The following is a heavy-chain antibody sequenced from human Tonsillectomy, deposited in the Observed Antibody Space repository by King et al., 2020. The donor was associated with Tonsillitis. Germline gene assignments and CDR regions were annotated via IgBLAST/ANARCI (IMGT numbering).Heavy chain of an antibody. Sequence: VQLVESGGGVVQPGRSLRLSCAASGFTFSTYAMHWVRQAPGKGLEWVAVIWYDGSNKYYADSVKGRFTLSRDNSKNTLDLQMNSLRVEDTAVYYCAGDQVGLGHDAFDIWGQGTMVTVSS. CDR3: AGDQVGLGHDAFDI. CDR1: GFTFSTYA. J-gene: IGHJ3*02. CDR2: IWYDGSNK. V-gene: IGHV3-33*08. D-gene: IGHD3/OR15-3a*01.